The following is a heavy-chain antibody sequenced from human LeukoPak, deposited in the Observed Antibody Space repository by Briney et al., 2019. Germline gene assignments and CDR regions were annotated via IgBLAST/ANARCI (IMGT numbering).Heavy chain of an antibody. V-gene: IGHV1-2*02. D-gene: IGHD5-24*01. CDR1: VYTFTGYY. Sequence: ASVKVSCKASVYTFTGYYMHWVRQAPGQGLEWMGWINPNSGGTNYAQKFQGRVTMTRDTSISTAYMELSRLRSDDTAVYYCAREGGHGYDAFDIWGQGTMVTVSS. CDR3: AREGGHGYDAFDI. J-gene: IGHJ3*02. CDR2: INPNSGGT.